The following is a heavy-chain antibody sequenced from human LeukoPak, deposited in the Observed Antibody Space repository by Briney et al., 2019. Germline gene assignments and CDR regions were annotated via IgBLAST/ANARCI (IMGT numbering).Heavy chain of an antibody. CDR3: ARESDVEMATITNFDY. V-gene: IGHV3-21*01. Sequence: GGSLRLSCAASGFTFSSYSMNWVRQAPGKGLEWVSSISSSSSYIYYADSVKGRFTISRDNAKNSLYLQMNSLRAEDTAVYYCARESDVEMATITNFDYWGQGTLVTVSS. D-gene: IGHD5-24*01. CDR2: ISSSSSYI. J-gene: IGHJ4*02. CDR1: GFTFSSYS.